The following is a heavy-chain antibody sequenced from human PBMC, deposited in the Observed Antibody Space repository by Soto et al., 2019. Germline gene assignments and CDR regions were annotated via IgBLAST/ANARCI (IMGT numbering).Heavy chain of an antibody. J-gene: IGHJ4*02. CDR3: ARIRGDYYDSSGLGYFDY. CDR2: IFSNDEK. CDR1: GFSLSNARMG. D-gene: IGHD3-22*01. V-gene: IGHV2-26*01. Sequence: QVTLKESGPVLVKPTETLTLTCTVSGFSLSNARMGVSSIRQPPGKALEWLAHIFSNDEKSYSTSLKSRLTISKDTSKSQVVLTMTNMDPVDTATYYCARIRGDYYDSSGLGYFDYWGQGTLVTVSS.